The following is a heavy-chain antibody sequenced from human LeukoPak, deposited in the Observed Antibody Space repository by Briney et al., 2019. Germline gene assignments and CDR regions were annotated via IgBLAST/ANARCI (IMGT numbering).Heavy chain of an antibody. CDR1: GGSISTGSYC. Sequence: SETLSLTCTVSGGSISTGSYCWSWIRQPAGKGLEWIGHIYTSGNTNYNPSLKSRVTISVDTSKNQFSLKLSSVTASDTAVYYCGRGNTYYYTSGSNNWFDPWGQGTLVTVSS. CDR3: GRGNTYYYTSGSNNWFDP. J-gene: IGHJ5*02. CDR2: IYTSGNT. D-gene: IGHD3-10*01. V-gene: IGHV4-61*09.